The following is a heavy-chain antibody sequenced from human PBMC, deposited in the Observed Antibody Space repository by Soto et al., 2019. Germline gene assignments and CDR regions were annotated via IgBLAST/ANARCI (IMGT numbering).Heavy chain of an antibody. CDR2: MYYSGTS. CDR3: ARHGGTQAWLELDS. V-gene: IGHV4-39*01. D-gene: IGHD5-18*01. Sequence: QLQLQESGPGLVKPSETLSLTCIVSGGSISVTDYYWGWIRQPPGTGLEWIGTMYYSGTSYYKQSLRSRRTMSVDTSKNQVSLKLSSVTAADTAIYYSARHGGTQAWLELDSWGPGTVVTVSS. CDR1: GGSISVTDYY. J-gene: IGHJ4*02.